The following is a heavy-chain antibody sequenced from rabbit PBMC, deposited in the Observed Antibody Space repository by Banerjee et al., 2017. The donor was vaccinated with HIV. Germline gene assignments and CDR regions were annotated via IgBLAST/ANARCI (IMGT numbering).Heavy chain of an antibody. J-gene: IGHJ4*01. V-gene: IGHV1S45*01. D-gene: IGHD4-2*01. CDR3: ARRNDTYAAYNL. CDR1: GFDFSSNG. Sequence: QEQLVESGGGLVQPGGSLKLSCKASGFDFSSNGVSWVRQAPGKGLEWIACTAGGRSTFTYYASWAKGRFTISKASSTTVTLQMTSLTAADTATYFCARRNDTYAAYNLWGPGTLVTVS. CDR2: TAGGRSTFT.